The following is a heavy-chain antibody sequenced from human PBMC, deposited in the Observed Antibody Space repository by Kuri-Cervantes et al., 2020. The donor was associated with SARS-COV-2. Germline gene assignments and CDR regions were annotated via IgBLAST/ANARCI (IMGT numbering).Heavy chain of an antibody. J-gene: IGHJ6*02. CDR1: GGSIRSGDYY. Sequence: SETLSLTCTVSGGSIRSGDYYWSWIRQPPGKGLEWIGYIYYSGSTYYNPSLKSRVTISVDTSKNQFSLKLSSVTAADTAVYYCARESSYITIFGVVTRYGMDVWGQGTTVTVSS. CDR2: IYYSGST. V-gene: IGHV4-30-4*01. D-gene: IGHD3-3*01. CDR3: ARESSYITIFGVVTRYGMDV.